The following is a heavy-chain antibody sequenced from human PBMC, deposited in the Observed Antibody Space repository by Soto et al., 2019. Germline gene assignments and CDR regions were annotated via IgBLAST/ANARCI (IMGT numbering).Heavy chain of an antibody. CDR3: AASHGGYWFDP. CDR2: ITSSSSYT. V-gene: IGHV3-11*05. J-gene: IGHJ5*02. Sequence: QVQLVESGGGLVKPGGSLRLSCAASGFTFSDYYMTWIRQAPGKGLEWVSYITSSSSYTNYADSVKGRFTISRDNAKNSLYLQMTSLRAEDPAVYYCAASHGGYWFDPWGQGTLVTVSS. D-gene: IGHD3-10*01. CDR1: GFTFSDYY.